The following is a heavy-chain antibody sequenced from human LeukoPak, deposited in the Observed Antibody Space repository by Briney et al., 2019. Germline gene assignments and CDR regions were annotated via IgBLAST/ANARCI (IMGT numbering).Heavy chain of an antibody. J-gene: IGHJ6*04. CDR3: ASARTTAFMDV. CDR2: IYTSGST. V-gene: IGHV4-4*07. CDR1: VGSISSYY. Sequence: SETLSLTCTVSVGSISSYYWSWIRQPAGKGLEWIGRIYTSGSTNYNPSLKSRVTMSVDASKNQFSLKLSSVTAADTAVYYCASARTTAFMDVWGKGTTVTVSS. D-gene: IGHD2-2*01.